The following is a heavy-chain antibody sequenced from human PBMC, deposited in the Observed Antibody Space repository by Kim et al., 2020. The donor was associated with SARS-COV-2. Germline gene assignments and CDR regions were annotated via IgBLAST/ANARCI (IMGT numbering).Heavy chain of an antibody. D-gene: IGHD3-9*01. V-gene: IGHV3-23*01. Sequence: AASVKDRFTISKDNTKNTLYLQMNSLRAEDTAVYYCAKIGERLVPPHFDYWGQGTLVTVSS. CDR3: AKIGERLVPPHFDY. J-gene: IGHJ4*02.